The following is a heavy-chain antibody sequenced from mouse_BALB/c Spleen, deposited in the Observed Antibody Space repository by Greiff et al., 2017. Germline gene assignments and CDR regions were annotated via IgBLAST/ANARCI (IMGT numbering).Heavy chain of an antibody. CDR3: ARDPARAYFDY. CDR2: IDPANGNT. Sequence: VQLQQSGAELVKPGASVKLSCTASGFNIKDTYMHWVKQRPEQGLEWIGRIDPANGNTKYDPKFQGKATITADTSSNTAYLQLSSLTSEDTAVYYCARDPARAYFDYWGQGTTLTVSS. D-gene: IGHD3-1*01. V-gene: IGHV14-3*02. J-gene: IGHJ2*01. CDR1: GFNIKDTY.